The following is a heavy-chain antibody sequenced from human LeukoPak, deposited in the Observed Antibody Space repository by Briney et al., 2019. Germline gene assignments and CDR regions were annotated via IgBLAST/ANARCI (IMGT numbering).Heavy chain of an antibody. D-gene: IGHD5-18*01. CDR3: ARHGFGSYSFYGMDV. Sequence: SETLSLTCTVSGGSISSYYWSWIRQPPGKGLEWIGYIYYSGSTNYNPSLKSRVTISVDTSKNQFSLKLSSVTAADTAVYYCARHGFGSYSFYGMDVWGQGTTVTVSS. CDR2: IYYSGST. CDR1: GGSISSYY. J-gene: IGHJ6*02. V-gene: IGHV4-59*08.